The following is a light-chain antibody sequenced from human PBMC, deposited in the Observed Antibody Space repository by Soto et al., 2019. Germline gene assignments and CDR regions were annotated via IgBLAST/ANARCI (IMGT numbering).Light chain of an antibody. CDR2: GAS. V-gene: IGKV3-15*01. CDR3: QHYHNWPRT. Sequence: EVVMTQSPATLSVSPGERATLSCRASQSVSSNLAWYQQKPGQAPSLLIYGASTRATGIPAKFSGSGSGTEFTLTISSLQSEDFAVYYCQHYHNWPRTFGQGTKVDIK. CDR1: QSVSSN. J-gene: IGKJ1*01.